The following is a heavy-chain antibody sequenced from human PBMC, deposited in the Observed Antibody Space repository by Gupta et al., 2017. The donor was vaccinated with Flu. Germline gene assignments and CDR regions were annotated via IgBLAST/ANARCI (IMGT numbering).Heavy chain of an antibody. J-gene: IGHJ4*02. V-gene: IGHV1-2*02. CDR2: INPNSGGT. CDR3: ARDSSIAGCFDY. Sequence: QVQLVQSGAEVKKPGASVKVSCKASGYTFTGYYMHWVRQAPGQGREWMGGINPNSGGTNDAQKFQGRGTMTRDTSISTAYMELSRLRSDDTAVYYCARDSSIAGCFDYWGQGTLVTVSS. CDR1: GYTFTGYY.